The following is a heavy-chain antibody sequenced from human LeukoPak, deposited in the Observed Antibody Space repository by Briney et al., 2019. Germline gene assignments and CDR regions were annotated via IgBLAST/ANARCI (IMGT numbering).Heavy chain of an antibody. CDR3: ARWGTLIDY. Sequence: SETLSLTCTVSGGSISSSSYYWGWIRQPPGKGLEWIGSIYYSGSTYYNPSLKSRVTISVDTSKNQFSLKLSSVTAADTAVYYCARWGTLIDYWGQGTLVTVSS. D-gene: IGHD1-1*01. J-gene: IGHJ4*02. V-gene: IGHV4-39*07. CDR2: IYYSGST. CDR1: GGSISSSSYY.